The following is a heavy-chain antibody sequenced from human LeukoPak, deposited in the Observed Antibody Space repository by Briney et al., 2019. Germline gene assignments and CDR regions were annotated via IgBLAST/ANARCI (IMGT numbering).Heavy chain of an antibody. CDR1: GFTFSSYG. CDR3: AKDPNFYYCMDV. J-gene: IGHJ6*03. CDR2: ISGRRDST. Sequence: GGTPRLSCAASGFTFSSYGMSWVRQAPGKGLEWVSTISGRRDSTSYADSVKGRFTISRDNSKNTLYLQMNSLRAEDTAVYYCAKDPNFYYCMDVWGKGTTVTISS. V-gene: IGHV3-23*01.